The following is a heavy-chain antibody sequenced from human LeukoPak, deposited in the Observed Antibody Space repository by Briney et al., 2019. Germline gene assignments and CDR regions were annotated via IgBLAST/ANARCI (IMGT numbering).Heavy chain of an antibody. V-gene: IGHV1-69*13. CDR3: ARLGYCSSTSCSYGMDV. CDR2: IIPIFGTA. CDR1: GGTFSSYA. Sequence: SVKVSCKASGGTFSSYAISWVRQAPGQGLEWMGGIIPIFGTANYAQKFQGRVTITADESASTAYMELSSLRSEDTAVYYCARLGYCSSTSCSYGMDVWGQGTTVTVSS. J-gene: IGHJ6*02. D-gene: IGHD2-2*01.